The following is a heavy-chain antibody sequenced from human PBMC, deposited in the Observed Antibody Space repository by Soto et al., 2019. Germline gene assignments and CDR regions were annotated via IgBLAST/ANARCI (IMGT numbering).Heavy chain of an antibody. CDR2: IYHSGST. CDR3: ARLDDSSGYYYYFDY. Sequence: SETLSLTCTVSGGSITTGGSYWSWIRQHPGKGLEWIGNIYHSGSTYYNPSLKSRVTISVDTSKNQFSLKLSSVTAADTAVYYCARLDDSSGYYYYFDYWGQGTLVTVSS. V-gene: IGHV4-31*03. J-gene: IGHJ4*02. D-gene: IGHD3-22*01. CDR1: GGSITTGGSY.